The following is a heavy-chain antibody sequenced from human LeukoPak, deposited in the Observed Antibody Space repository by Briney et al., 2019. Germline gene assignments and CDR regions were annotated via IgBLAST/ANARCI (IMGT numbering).Heavy chain of an antibody. CDR2: ISRSGDST. Sequence: PGGSLRLSCAASGFTFSNYAMTWVSHAPGNGLEWVSRISRSGDSTYYADSVKGRFTISRENSKNTLYLQMDSLRAEDTALYYCAKCITWNTHYPIDYWGQGTLVTVSS. CDR1: GFTFSNYA. J-gene: IGHJ4*02. D-gene: IGHD3-16*01. CDR3: AKCITWNTHYPIDY. V-gene: IGHV3-23*01.